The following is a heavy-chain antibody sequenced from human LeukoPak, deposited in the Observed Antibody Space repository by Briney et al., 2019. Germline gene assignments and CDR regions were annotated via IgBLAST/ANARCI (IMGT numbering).Heavy chain of an antibody. Sequence: ASVKVSCKASGYIFTGYYMHWVRQAPGQGLEWMGWINPKSGGTNYAQKFQGRVTMTRGTSISTAYMELSRLRSDDTAVYYCARDEPITAGERGDYWGQGTLVTVSS. CDR3: ARDEPITAGERGDY. D-gene: IGHD6-13*01. J-gene: IGHJ4*02. CDR1: GYIFTGYY. CDR2: INPKSGGT. V-gene: IGHV1-2*02.